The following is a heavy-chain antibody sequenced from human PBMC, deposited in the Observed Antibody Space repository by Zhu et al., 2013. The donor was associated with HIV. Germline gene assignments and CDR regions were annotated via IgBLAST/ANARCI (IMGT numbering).Heavy chain of an antibody. V-gene: IGHV1-8*01. D-gene: IGHD3-22*01. CDR1: GYTFGSYE. CDR3: GRDRGDSSGYYSPNYYYMDV. J-gene: IGHJ6*03. CDR2: MNPNSGNR. Sequence: VQSGSEVKKPGASVKVSCKSSGYTFGSYEINWLRQATGQGPEWIGWMNPNSGNRDYAQKFQGRVTITMTSSISTTYMEVSRLRSDDTAVYYCGRDRGDSSGYYSPNYYYMDVWGKGTTVTVSS.